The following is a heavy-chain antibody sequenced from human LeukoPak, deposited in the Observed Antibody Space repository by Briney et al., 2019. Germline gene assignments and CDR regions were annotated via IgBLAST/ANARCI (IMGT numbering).Heavy chain of an antibody. D-gene: IGHD3-10*01. CDR1: GYTFTGYY. J-gene: IGHJ4*02. CDR3: ARTNYGSGTPLDY. V-gene: IGHV1-2*02. CDR2: INPNSGGT. Sequence: ASVKASCKASGYTFTGYYMHWVRQAPGQGLEWMGWINPNSGGTNYAQKFQGRVTMTRDTSISTAYMELSRLRSDDTAVYYCARTNYGSGTPLDYWGQGTLVTVSS.